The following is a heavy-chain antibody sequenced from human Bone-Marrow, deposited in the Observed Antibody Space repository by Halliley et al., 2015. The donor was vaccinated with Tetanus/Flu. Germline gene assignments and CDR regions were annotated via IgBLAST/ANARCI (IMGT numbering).Heavy chain of an antibody. V-gene: IGHV1-69-2*01. CDR1: GYAFNDYY. J-gene: IGHJ4*02. Sequence: QLVQSGAEVKKPGATVRISCKVSGYAFNDYYIHWVQQAPGKGLEWMGLVDPQDGETIYTERLQGRVTITADTSTDTAYMEVTSLRSEDTAVYYCAIIPAYWGQGTLVTVSS. CDR2: VDPQDGET. CDR3: AIIPAY. D-gene: IGHD2-21*01.